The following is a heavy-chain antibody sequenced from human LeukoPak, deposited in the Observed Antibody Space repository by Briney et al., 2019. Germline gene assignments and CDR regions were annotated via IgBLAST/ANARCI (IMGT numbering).Heavy chain of an antibody. J-gene: IGHJ4*02. D-gene: IGHD4-17*01. CDR2: ISGSGDDT. CDR3: AKRGPSTVITSYYFDY. CDR1: GFTFSSYA. V-gene: IGHV3-23*01. Sequence: GGSLRLSCAASGFTFSSYAVSWVRQAPGKGLEWVSAISGSGDDTYYADSVKGRFTFSRDNSKNTLYLQMDSLRAADTAVYFCAKRGPSTVITSYYFDYWGQGTLVTVSS.